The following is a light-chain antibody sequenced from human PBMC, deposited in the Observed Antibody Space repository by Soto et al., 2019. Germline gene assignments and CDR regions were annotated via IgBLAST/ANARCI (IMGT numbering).Light chain of an antibody. CDR2: DAS. Sequence: EIVLTQSPATLSLSPGERATLSCRASQSVSSFLAWYQQKPGQAPRLLIYDASNRATGIPARFSGSGSGTDFTLTINRLEPEDFAVYYCQQFGSSLPWTFGQGTKVDIK. CDR1: QSVSSF. CDR3: QQFGSSLPWT. J-gene: IGKJ1*01. V-gene: IGKV3-11*01.